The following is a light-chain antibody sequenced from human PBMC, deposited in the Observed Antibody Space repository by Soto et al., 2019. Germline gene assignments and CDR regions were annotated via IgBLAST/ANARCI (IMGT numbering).Light chain of an antibody. V-gene: IGLV2-14*01. CDR2: EVT. Sequence: QSVLTQPASVSGSPGQSITISCTGTSSDVGGYNFVSWYQLYPGKAPKLMIYEVTNRPSGVSNRFSGSKSGNTASLTISGLQAEDEANYYCCSYTSISTSAVFGGGTKLTVL. J-gene: IGLJ2*01. CDR1: SSDVGGYNF. CDR3: CSYTSISTSAV.